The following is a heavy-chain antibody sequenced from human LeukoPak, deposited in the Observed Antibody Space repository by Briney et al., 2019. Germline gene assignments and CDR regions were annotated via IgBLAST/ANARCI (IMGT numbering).Heavy chain of an antibody. D-gene: IGHD4-17*01. Sequence: GGSLRLSCAASGFTFSSYSINWVRQAPGKGLEWVSSISSSSSYIYYADSVKGRFTISRDNAKNSLYLQMNSLRDEDTAVYYCARDFFYGDYVFWYFDLWGRGTLVTVSS. CDR1: GFTFSSYS. J-gene: IGHJ2*01. V-gene: IGHV3-21*01. CDR3: ARDFFYGDYVFWYFDL. CDR2: ISSSSSYI.